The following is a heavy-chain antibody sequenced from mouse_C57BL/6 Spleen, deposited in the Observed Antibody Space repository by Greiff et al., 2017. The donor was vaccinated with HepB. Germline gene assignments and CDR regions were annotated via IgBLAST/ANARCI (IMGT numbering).Heavy chain of an antibody. CDR1: GYSITSGYY. Sequence: DVKLVESGPGLVKPSQSLSLTCSVTGYSITSGYYWNWIRQFPGNKLEWMGYISYDGSNNYNPSLKNRISITRDTSKNQFFLKLNSVTTEDTATYYCARETAGFAYWGQGTLVTVSA. D-gene: IGHD4-1*01. CDR3: ARETAGFAY. CDR2: ISYDGSN. J-gene: IGHJ3*01. V-gene: IGHV3-6*01.